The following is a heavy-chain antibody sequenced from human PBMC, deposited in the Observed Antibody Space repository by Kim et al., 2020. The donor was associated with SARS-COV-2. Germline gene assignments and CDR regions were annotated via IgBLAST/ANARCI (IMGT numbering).Heavy chain of an antibody. D-gene: IGHD3-9*01. CDR1: GYTFTSHK. Sequence: ASVKVSCKASGYTFTSHKIHWVRQAPGQGLEWMGIITPIDGFTNYAQKFQGRVTMTRDMCTSTVDMELSSLRSEDTAVYYCARDNIDWSFDYWGQGALVTVS. CDR2: ITPIDGFT. J-gene: IGHJ4*02. V-gene: IGHV1-46*01. CDR3: ARDNIDWSFDY.